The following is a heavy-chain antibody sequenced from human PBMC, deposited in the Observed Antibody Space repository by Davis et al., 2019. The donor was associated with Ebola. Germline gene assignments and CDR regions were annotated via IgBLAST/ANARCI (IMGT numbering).Heavy chain of an antibody. CDR1: GFTLSDYY. V-gene: IGHV3-11*01. CDR2: IRSSDTTI. Sequence: GESLKISCAASGFTLSDYYMSWIRQAPGKGLEWVSSIRSSDTTIYYSDPVKGRFTVSRDNAKNSLYLQMNSLRAEDTAVYYCARDKRSSWYGGVDVWDQGTTVTVSS. D-gene: IGHD6-19*01. J-gene: IGHJ6*02. CDR3: ARDKRSSWYGGVDV.